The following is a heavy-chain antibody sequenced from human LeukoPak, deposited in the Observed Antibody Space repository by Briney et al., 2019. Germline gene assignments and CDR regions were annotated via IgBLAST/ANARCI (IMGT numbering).Heavy chain of an antibody. CDR2: IYHTGST. CDR1: GGSVSDYY. V-gene: IGHV4-59*08. CDR3: ARHGLRAYYYFDY. Sequence: SETLSLTCTISGGSVSDYYWSWIRQSPGKGLEWIGYIYHTGSTNYNPSLKSRVTISVDTSKNQFSLKLSSVTAADTAVYYCARHGLRAYYYFDYWGQGTLVTVSS. J-gene: IGHJ4*02. D-gene: IGHD3-10*01.